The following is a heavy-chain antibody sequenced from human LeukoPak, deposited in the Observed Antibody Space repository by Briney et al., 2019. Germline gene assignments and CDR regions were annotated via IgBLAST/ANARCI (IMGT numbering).Heavy chain of an antibody. J-gene: IGHJ3*02. V-gene: IGHV4-34*01. CDR1: GGSFSGYY. D-gene: IGHD2-2*01. CDR3: ARHVVGYCSSTSCIDAFDI. Sequence: PSETLSLTCAVYGGSFSGYYWSWIRQPPGKGLEWIGEINHSGSTNYNPSLKSRVTISVDTSKNQFSLKLSSVTAADTAVYYCARHVVGYCSSTSCIDAFDIWGQGTMVTVSS. CDR2: INHSGST.